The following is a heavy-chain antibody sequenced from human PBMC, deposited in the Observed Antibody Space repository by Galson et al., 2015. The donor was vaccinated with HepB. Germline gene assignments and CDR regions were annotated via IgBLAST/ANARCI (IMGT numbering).Heavy chain of an antibody. D-gene: IGHD3-22*01. V-gene: IGHV3-23*01. CDR3: AKDGPFTYDTSGYQLDY. J-gene: IGHJ4*02. Sequence: SLRLSCAASGFTFNNYGMSWVRQAPGKGLEWVSTISGSGSNTHNADSVKGRFTISRDNSKNTLYLQMNSLRAEDTAVYYCAKDGPFTYDTSGYQLDYWGQGTLVTVSS. CDR1: GFTFNNYG. CDR2: ISGSGSNT.